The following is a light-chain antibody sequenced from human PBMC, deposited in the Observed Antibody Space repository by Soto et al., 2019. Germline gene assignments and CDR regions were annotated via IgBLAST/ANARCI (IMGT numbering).Light chain of an antibody. J-gene: IGLJ1*01. Sequence: QSVLTQPRSGSGSPGQSVTISCNGTSNDVGDYDYVSWYQQYPGKAPKLIIYDVNKRPSGVPDRFSGSKSGNTASLTISALQAEDEADYYCCSYAGGYTFVFGTGTKVTVL. V-gene: IGLV2-11*01. CDR3: CSYAGGYTFV. CDR1: SNDVGDYDY. CDR2: DVN.